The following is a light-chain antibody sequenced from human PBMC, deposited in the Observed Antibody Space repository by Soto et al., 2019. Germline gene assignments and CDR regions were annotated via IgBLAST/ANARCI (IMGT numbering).Light chain of an antibody. CDR2: GTS. CDR1: QSFSAGY. CDR3: HHYGGSPRT. Sequence: EIVLTQSPGTLSLSPGERATLSCRASQSFSAGYLAWYQHKPGQAPKLLIYGTSSRATGIPDRFSGSGSGTDFTLTISGLEPEDFAVYYCHHYGGSPRTVGQGTKVETK. V-gene: IGKV3-20*01. J-gene: IGKJ1*01.